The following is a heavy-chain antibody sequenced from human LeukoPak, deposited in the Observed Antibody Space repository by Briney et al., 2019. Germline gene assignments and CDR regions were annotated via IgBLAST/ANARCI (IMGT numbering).Heavy chain of an antibody. V-gene: IGHV4-38-2*02. CDR2: IYHSGST. D-gene: IGHD4-17*01. Sequence: SETLSLTCTVSSYSISSGYYWGWIRQPPGKGLEWIGSIYHSGSTYYNPSLKSRVTISVDTSKNQFSLKLSSVTAADTAVYYCARRINDYGDQSAFDIWGQGTMVTVSS. CDR3: ARRINDYGDQSAFDI. CDR1: SYSISSGYY. J-gene: IGHJ3*02.